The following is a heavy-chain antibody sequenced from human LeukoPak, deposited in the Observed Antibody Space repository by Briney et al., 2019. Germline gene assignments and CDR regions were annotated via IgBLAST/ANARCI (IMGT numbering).Heavy chain of an antibody. Sequence: ASVTVSCKASGYTFTSYAMHWVRQAPGQRLEWMGWINVGNGNTKYSQKFQGRVTITRDTSASTAYMELSSLRSEDTAVYYCARDRSYSPTDYWGQGTPVTVSA. CDR3: ARDRSYSPTDY. V-gene: IGHV1-3*01. CDR2: INVGNGNT. D-gene: IGHD6-13*01. J-gene: IGHJ4*02. CDR1: GYTFTSYA.